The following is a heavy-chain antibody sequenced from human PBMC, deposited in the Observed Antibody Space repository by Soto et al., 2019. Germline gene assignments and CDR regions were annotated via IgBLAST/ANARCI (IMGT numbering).Heavy chain of an antibody. CDR3: ARFNPTTPRDFDI. CDR2: IHYSAYT. Sequence: PSETLSLTCTVSGGSFSTYYWSWIRQPPGKGLVLIGNIHYSAYTNYSPSLKSRVTISVDTSKNQFYLKLSSVTAADTATYYCARFNPTTPRDFDIWGQGTMVTVSS. V-gene: IGHV4-59*01. D-gene: IGHD4-17*01. CDR1: GGSFSTYY. J-gene: IGHJ3*02.